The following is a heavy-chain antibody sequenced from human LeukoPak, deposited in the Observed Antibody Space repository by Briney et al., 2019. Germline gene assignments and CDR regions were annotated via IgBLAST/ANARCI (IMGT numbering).Heavy chain of an antibody. D-gene: IGHD3-22*01. Sequence: PGGSLLLSCAASGFTFSDYYMTWIRQAPGKGLEWVSYISGGSSYTNYADSVKGRFTISRDNAKNSLYLQMNSLRAEDTAVYYCASRGDTSGYYYFDYWGQGTLVTVSS. V-gene: IGHV3-11*03. CDR2: ISGGSSYT. CDR1: GFTFSDYY. J-gene: IGHJ4*02. CDR3: ASRGDTSGYYYFDY.